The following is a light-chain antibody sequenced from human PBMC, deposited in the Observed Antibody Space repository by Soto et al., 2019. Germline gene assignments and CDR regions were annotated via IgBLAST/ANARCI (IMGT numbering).Light chain of an antibody. CDR3: QQYNSWPRT. CDR2: DAS. CDR1: QSIRNY. J-gene: IGKJ1*01. V-gene: IGKV3-11*01. Sequence: EVVLTQSAATLSFSPGERVTLSCRASQSIRNYLAWYQQKPGQAPRPLIYDASNRATGIPARFSGSGSGTEFTLTITSLQSEDFAVYYCQQYNSWPRTFGQGTKVDIK.